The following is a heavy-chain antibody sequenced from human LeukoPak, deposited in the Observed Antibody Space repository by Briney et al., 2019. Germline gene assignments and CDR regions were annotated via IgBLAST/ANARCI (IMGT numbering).Heavy chain of an antibody. J-gene: IGHJ4*02. D-gene: IGHD6-19*01. Sequence: SETLSLTCTVSGGSISSGGYYWSWVRQHPGKGLEWIGYIYYSGSTYYNPSLKSRVTIAVDTSKNQFSLKLSSVTAADTAVYYCARSRYSSGWYYWGQGTLVTVSS. CDR2: IYYSGST. CDR1: GGSISSGGYY. V-gene: IGHV4-31*03. CDR3: ARSRYSSGWYY.